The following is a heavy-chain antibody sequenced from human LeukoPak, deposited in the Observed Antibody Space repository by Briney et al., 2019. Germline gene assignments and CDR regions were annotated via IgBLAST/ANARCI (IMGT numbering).Heavy chain of an antibody. CDR2: ISYDGSNK. CDR3: AKDRGLLWFGNDY. Sequence: GRSLRLSCAPSGFTFSGYGMHGVRQAPGKGRGGVAVISYDGSNKYYADSVKGRFTISRDNSKNTLYLQMNSLRAEDTAVYYCAKDRGLLWFGNDYWGQGTLVTVSS. CDR1: GFTFSGYG. D-gene: IGHD3-10*01. J-gene: IGHJ4*02. V-gene: IGHV3-30*18.